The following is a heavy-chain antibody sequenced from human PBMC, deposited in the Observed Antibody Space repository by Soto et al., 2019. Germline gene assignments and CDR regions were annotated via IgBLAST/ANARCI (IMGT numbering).Heavy chain of an antibody. CDR1: GGSISSGGYS. D-gene: IGHD5-12*01. Sequence: QLQLQESGSGLVKPSQTLSLTCAVSGGSISSGGYSWSWIRQPPGKGLEWIGYIYQSGSTNYNPSLKGRVTKAVDRSKNQLALKLSSVTAAHTAVYYCAAGGGLPRYYWGPGTLVTVSS. J-gene: IGHJ4*02. V-gene: IGHV4-30-2*01. CDR2: IYQSGST. CDR3: AAGGGLPRYY.